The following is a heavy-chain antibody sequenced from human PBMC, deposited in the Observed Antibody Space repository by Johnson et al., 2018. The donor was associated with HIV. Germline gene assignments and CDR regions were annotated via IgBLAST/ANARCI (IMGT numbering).Heavy chain of an antibody. V-gene: IGHV3-33*03. CDR2: IWYDGSNK. D-gene: IGHD5-18*01. CDR1: GFTFSSYG. Sequence: VQLVESGGGVVQPGRSLRLSCAASGFTFSSYGMHWVRQAPGKGLEWVAVIWYDGSNKYYVDSVKGRFTISRDNAKNSLYLQMNSLRAEDTAVYYCASRSYGYVRHAFDIWGQGTMVTVSS. CDR3: ASRSYGYVRHAFDI. J-gene: IGHJ3*02.